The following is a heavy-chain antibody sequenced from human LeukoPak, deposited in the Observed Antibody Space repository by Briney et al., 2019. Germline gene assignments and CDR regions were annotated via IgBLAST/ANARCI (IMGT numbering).Heavy chain of an antibody. V-gene: IGHV1-2*02. CDR2: INPNSGGT. D-gene: IGHD3-3*01. Sequence: GASVKVSCKASGYTFTGYYMHWVRQAPGQGLEWMGWINPNSGGTNYAQKFQGRVTMTRDTSISTAYMELSRLRSDDTAVYYCARDRNTDFWSGYYTNYFDYWGQGTLVTVSS. CDR1: GYTFTGYY. CDR3: ARDRNTDFWSGYYTNYFDY. J-gene: IGHJ4*02.